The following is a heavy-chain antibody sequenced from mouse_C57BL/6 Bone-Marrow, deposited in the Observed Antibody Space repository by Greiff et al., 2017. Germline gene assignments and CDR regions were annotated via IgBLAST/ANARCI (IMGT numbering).Heavy chain of an antibody. CDR2: ISYSGST. CDR1: GYSITSDY. CDR3: ARRGDDYGPNYYAMDY. V-gene: IGHV3-8*01. J-gene: IGHJ4*01. Sequence: EVQLQESGPGLAKPSQTLSLTCSVTGYSITSDYWNWIRKFPGNKLEYMGYISYSGSTYYNPSLKSRISITRDTSKNQYYLQLKSGTTEDTATYYCARRGDDYGPNYYAMDYWGQGTSVTVSS. D-gene: IGHD2-4*01.